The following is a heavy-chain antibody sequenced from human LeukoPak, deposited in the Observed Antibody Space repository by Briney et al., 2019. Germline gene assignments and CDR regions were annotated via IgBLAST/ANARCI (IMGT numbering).Heavy chain of an antibody. CDR1: GFTFSSYS. Sequence: GGSLRLSCAASGFTFSSYSMNWVRQAPGKGLEWVSSISTSSSYIYYADSVKGRFTISRDNSKNTLYLQMNSLRAEDTAVYYCAKVPQAQPTVTTGFDYWGQGTLVTVSS. V-gene: IGHV3-21*04. J-gene: IGHJ4*02. CDR3: AKVPQAQPTVTTGFDY. D-gene: IGHD4-17*01. CDR2: ISTSSSYI.